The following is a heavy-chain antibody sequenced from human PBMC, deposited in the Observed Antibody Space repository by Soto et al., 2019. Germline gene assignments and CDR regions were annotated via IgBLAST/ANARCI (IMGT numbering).Heavy chain of an antibody. CDR2: IIPIFGTA. CDR3: ACTIFGVVNQYYGMDG. V-gene: IGHV1-69*06. Sequence: QVQLVQSGAEVKKPGSSVKVSCKASGGTFSSYAISWVRQAPGQGLEWMGGIIPIFGTANYAQKFQGRVTITAHKSTSTAYMELSSLRSEDTAVYYCACTIFGVVNQYYGMDGWGQGTTVTVSS. D-gene: IGHD3-3*01. CDR1: GGTFSSYA. J-gene: IGHJ6*02.